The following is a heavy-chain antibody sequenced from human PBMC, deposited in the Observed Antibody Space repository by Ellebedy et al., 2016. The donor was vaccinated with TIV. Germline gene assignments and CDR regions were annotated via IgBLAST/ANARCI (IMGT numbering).Heavy chain of an antibody. V-gene: IGHV3-33*08. Sequence: PGGSLRLSCAASGFTFSGSGMHWVRQAPGKGLDWVAVISFDGSKNYYADTVKGRFIISRDNAKNTVFVQMNSLRAEDTAMYFCARQLVRGYGDTRSTFELWGEGTMVTVSS. CDR3: ARQLVRGYGDTRSTFEL. J-gene: IGHJ3*01. D-gene: IGHD4-17*01. CDR1: GFTFSGSG. CDR2: ISFDGSKN.